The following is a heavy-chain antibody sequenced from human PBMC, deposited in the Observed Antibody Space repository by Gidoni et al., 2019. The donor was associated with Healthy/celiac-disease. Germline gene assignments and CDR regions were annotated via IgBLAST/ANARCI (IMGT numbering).Heavy chain of an antibody. CDR2: IILILGIA. CDR3: ARARIAAAGQIDY. Sequence: QVQLVQSGAEVKKPGSSVKVSCKASGGTFSSYAISWVRQAPGQGLEWMGRIILILGIANYAQKFQGRVTITADKSTSTAYMELSSLRSEDTAVYYCARARIAAAGQIDYWGQGTLVTVSS. V-gene: IGHV1-69*04. J-gene: IGHJ4*02. D-gene: IGHD6-13*01. CDR1: GGTFSSYA.